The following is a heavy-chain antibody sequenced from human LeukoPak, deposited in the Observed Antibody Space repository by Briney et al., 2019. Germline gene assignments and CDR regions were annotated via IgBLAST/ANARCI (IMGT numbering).Heavy chain of an antibody. CDR1: GFAVRSYF. CDR3: ARDRVDIAHRGAFDI. J-gene: IGHJ3*02. Sequence: GRSLRLSCAASGFAVRSYFMTWVRQAPGKGLEWVSIIYKTGATYYADSVKGRFTISRDNAKNSLYLQMNSLRAEDTAVYYCARDRVDIAHRGAFDIWGQGTMVTVSS. V-gene: IGHV3-53*01. CDR2: IYKTGAT. D-gene: IGHD5-12*01.